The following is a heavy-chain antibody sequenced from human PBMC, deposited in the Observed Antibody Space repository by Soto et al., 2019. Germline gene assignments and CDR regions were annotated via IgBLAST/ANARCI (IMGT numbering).Heavy chain of an antibody. CDR1: GFTFSSYA. CDR2: ISGSGGST. CDR3: AKDAIITIFGVVITACFDY. D-gene: IGHD3-3*01. V-gene: IGHV3-23*01. Sequence: EVQLLESGGGLVQPGGSLRLSCAASGFTFSSYAMSWVRQAPGKGLEWVSAISGSGGSTYYADSVKGRFTISRDNSKNTLYLQMNSLRAEETAVYYCAKDAIITIFGVVITACFDYWGQGTLVTVSS. J-gene: IGHJ4*02.